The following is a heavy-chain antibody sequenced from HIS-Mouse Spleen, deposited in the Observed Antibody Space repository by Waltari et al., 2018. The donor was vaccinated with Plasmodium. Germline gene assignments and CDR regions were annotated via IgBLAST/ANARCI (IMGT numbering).Heavy chain of an antibody. CDR1: GGSISSSSYY. V-gene: IGHV4-39*07. CDR2: IYYSGST. J-gene: IGHJ4*02. CDR3: ARDRITGTSYFDY. Sequence: QLQLQASGPGLVKPSETLSHPCTVSGGSISSSSYYRGWIRQPPGKGLEWIGSIYYSGSTYYNPSLKSRVTISVDTSKNQFSLKLSSVTAADTAVYYCARDRITGTSYFDYWGQGTLVTVSS. D-gene: IGHD1-7*01.